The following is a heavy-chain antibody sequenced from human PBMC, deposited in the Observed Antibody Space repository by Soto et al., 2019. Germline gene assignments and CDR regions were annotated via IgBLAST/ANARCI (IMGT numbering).Heavy chain of an antibody. CDR1: GGSISSYY. J-gene: IGHJ3*02. V-gene: IGHV4-59*08. CDR3: ARRDSSAFDI. D-gene: IGHD6-13*01. CDR2: IYYSGST. Sequence: QVQLQESGPGLVKPSETLSLTCTVSGGSISSYYWSWIRQPPGKGLEWIGAIYYSGSTNYNPSLTCRVTRSVDTSQTQFSVKLSSVTAADTAVYCCARRDSSAFDIWGQGTMVTVSS.